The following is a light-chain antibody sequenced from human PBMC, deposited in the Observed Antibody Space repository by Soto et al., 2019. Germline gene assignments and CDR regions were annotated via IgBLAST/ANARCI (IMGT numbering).Light chain of an antibody. V-gene: IGKV1D-12*01. CDR2: GAS. CDR1: QGINSW. CDR3: QQANSFPWT. J-gene: IGKJ1*01. Sequence: DIQMTQSPSSVSASVGDRVTITCRASQGINSWLAWYQQKPGKAPKFLIYGASSLQSGVPSRFSGSGSGTDFTLPINSLQPEDFATYYCQQANSFPWTLGQGTEVKIK.